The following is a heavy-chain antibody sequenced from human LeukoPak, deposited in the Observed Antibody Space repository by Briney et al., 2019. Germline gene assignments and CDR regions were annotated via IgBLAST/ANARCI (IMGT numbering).Heavy chain of an antibody. D-gene: IGHD3-3*01. J-gene: IGHJ3*02. V-gene: IGHV4-61*02. CDR2: IYTSGST. CDR3: AREITIFGVVPDAFDI. Sequence: PSETLSLTCTVSGGSISSGSYYWGWIRQPAGKGLEWIGRIYTSGSTNYNPSLKSRVTISVDTSKNQFSLKLSSVTAADTAVYYCAREITIFGVVPDAFDIWGQGTMVTVSS. CDR1: GGSISSGSYY.